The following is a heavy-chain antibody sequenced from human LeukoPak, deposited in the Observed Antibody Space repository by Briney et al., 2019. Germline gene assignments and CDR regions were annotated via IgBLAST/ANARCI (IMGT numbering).Heavy chain of an antibody. CDR3: TREGVYTPDPSSYHRHAFDV. CDR1: GGTFSSYA. D-gene: IGHD3-16*01. CDR2: IIPTLDVA. V-gene: IGHV1-69*04. Sequence: SVKVSCKASGGTFSSYAISWVRQAPGQGLEWMGRIIPTLDVANFAQKFKGRVTITADRSTNTAHLELSSLKSEDTAIYYCTREGVYTPDPSSYHRHAFDVWGKGTVVIVSS. J-gene: IGHJ3*01.